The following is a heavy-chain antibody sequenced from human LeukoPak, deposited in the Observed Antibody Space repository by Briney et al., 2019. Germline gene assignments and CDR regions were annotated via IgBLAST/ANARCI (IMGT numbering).Heavy chain of an antibody. D-gene: IGHD3-22*01. J-gene: IGHJ6*02. CDR1: GGSFSGYY. V-gene: IGHV4-34*01. CDR2: INHSGST. CDR3: ARGFYYYDSSGYYYYYYGMDV. Sequence: SETLSLTCAVYGGSFSGYYWSWIRQPPGKGLEWIGEINHSGSTNYNPSLKSRVTISVDTSKNQFSPKLSSVTAADTAVYYCARGFYYYDSSGYYYYYYGMDVWGQGTTVTVSS.